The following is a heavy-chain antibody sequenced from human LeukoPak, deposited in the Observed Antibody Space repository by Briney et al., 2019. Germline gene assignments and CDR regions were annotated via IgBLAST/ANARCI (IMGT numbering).Heavy chain of an antibody. CDR1: GFTFSDYK. V-gene: IGHV3-21*06. J-gene: IGHJ6*02. CDR3: ARILVVPAANYYYSYGMDV. D-gene: IGHD2-2*01. Sequence: GGSLRLSCAVSGFTFSDYKVKWVRQAPGGGGVWVSSISSSATYIYYADSVKGRFTISRDNAKTSLSLQMNSLRAEDTAVYYCARILVVPAANYYYSYGMDVWGQGTTVTVSS. CDR2: ISSSATYI.